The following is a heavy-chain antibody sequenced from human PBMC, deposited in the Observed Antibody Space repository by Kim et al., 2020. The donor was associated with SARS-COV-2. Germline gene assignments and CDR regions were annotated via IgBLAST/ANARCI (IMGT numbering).Heavy chain of an antibody. J-gene: IGHJ6*02. CDR2: INPNSGGT. CDR1: GYTFTGYY. V-gene: IGHV1-2*06. Sequence: ASVKVSCKASGYTFTGYYMHWVRQAPGQGLEWMGRINPNSGGTNDAQKFQGRVSLTRDMSISTAYMELSRLRSDDTAVYYCATTEKEYYNYGMDVWGQGTTVTVSS. D-gene: IGHD1-26*01. CDR3: ATTEKEYYNYGMDV.